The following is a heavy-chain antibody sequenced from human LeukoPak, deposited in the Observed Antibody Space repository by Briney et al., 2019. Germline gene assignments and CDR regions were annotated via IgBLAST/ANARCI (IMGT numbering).Heavy chain of an antibody. Sequence: ASVKVSCKASGYTFTGYYMHWVRQAPGQGLEWMGWINPNSGGTNYAQKFQGRVTMTRDTSISTAYMELSRLRSDDTAVYYCARDLVEDIVVVPAAGINWFDPWGQGTLVTVSS. CDR1: GYTFTGYY. CDR2: INPNSGGT. CDR3: ARDLVEDIVVVPAAGINWFDP. J-gene: IGHJ5*02. V-gene: IGHV1-2*02. D-gene: IGHD2-2*01.